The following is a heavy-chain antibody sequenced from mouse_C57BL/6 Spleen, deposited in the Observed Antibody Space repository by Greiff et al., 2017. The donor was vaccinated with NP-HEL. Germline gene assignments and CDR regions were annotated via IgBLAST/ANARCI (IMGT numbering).Heavy chain of an antibody. D-gene: IGHD1-1*01. J-gene: IGHJ3*01. CDR2: IDPSDSET. V-gene: IGHV1-52*01. CDR3: AREYYGSSPASFAY. CDR1: GYTFTSYW. Sequence: QVQLQQPGAELVRPGSSVKLSCKASGYTFTSYWMHWVKQRPIQGLEWIGNIDPSDSETHYNQKFKDKATLTVDKSSSTAYMQLSSLTSEDSAVYYGAREYYGSSPASFAYWGQGTLVTVSA.